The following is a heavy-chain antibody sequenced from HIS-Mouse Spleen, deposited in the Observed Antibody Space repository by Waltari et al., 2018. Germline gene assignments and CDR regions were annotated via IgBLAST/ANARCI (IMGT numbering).Heavy chain of an antibody. CDR1: GFTFSSHS. V-gene: IGHV3-21*01. CDR2: ISSSSSYI. Sequence: EVQLVESGGGLVKPGGSLRLSCAASGFTFSSHSMNWVRQAPGKGLEWVSSISSSSSYIYYADSVKGRFTISRDNAKNSLYLQMNSLRAEDTAVYYCARDSNSGSYFDYWGQGTLVTVSS. J-gene: IGHJ4*02. CDR3: ARDSNSGSYFDY. D-gene: IGHD1-26*01.